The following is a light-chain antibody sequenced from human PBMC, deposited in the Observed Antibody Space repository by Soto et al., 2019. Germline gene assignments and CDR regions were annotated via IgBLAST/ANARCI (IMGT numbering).Light chain of an antibody. V-gene: IGKV3-20*01. Sequence: EIALTQSPDTLSLSPGDRATLSCRASQSVSSYLAWYQQKPGQAPRLLIYGASSRTTGIPDRCSGSGSGTDFTLAISRLEPGDSALYFCQQCDTSPWTFGQGTKVEIK. J-gene: IGKJ1*01. CDR3: QQCDTSPWT. CDR2: GAS. CDR1: QSVSSY.